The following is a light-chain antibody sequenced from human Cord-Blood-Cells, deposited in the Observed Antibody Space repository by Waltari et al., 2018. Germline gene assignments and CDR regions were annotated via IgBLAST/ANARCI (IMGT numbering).Light chain of an antibody. CDR2: AAS. V-gene: IGKV1-6*01. J-gene: IGKJ2*01. Sequence: AIQMTQSPSSLSASVGDRVTTTCRASQGIRNDLGWYQQKPGKAPKLLIYAASSLQSGVPSRFSGSGSGTDFTLTISSLQPEDFATYYCLQDYNYAYTFGQGTKLEIK. CDR3: LQDYNYAYT. CDR1: QGIRND.